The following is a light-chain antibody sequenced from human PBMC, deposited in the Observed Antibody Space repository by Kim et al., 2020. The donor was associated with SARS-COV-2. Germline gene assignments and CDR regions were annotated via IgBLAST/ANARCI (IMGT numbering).Light chain of an antibody. Sequence: AIRMTQSPSSLSASTGDSVTITCRASQGISSYLAWYQQKPGKAPNLLIYGASTLQSGVPSRFSGSGSGTDFTLTITCLQSEDFATYYCQQYYNYPLTFGGGTKVEIK. CDR1: QGISSY. CDR2: GAS. V-gene: IGKV1-8*01. J-gene: IGKJ4*01. CDR3: QQYYNYPLT.